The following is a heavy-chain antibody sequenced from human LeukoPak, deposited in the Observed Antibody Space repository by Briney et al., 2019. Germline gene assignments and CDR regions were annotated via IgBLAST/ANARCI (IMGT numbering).Heavy chain of an antibody. Sequence: PGGSLRLSCAVSGLTFNNYAMSWVRQAPGKGLEWVSAISGSGGSTYYADSVKGRFTISRDNSKNTLYLQMNSLRAEDTAVYYCAKTGGPYYFDYWGQGTLVTVSS. V-gene: IGHV3-23*01. CDR2: ISGSGGST. D-gene: IGHD1-14*01. CDR1: GLTFNNYA. CDR3: AKTGGPYYFDY. J-gene: IGHJ4*02.